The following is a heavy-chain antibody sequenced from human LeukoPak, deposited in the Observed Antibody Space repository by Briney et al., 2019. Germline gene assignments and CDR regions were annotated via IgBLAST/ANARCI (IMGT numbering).Heavy chain of an antibody. D-gene: IGHD3-10*01. CDR2: IYYSGST. V-gene: IGHV4-39*01. J-gene: IGHJ5*02. CDR3: ARQELWFRELLSNWFDP. Sequence: SETLSLTCTVSGGSISSSSYYWGWIRQPPGKGLEWIGSIYYSGSTYYNPSLKSRVTMSVDTSKNQFSLKLSSVTAADTAVYYCARQELWFRELLSNWFDPWGQGTLVTVSS. CDR1: GGSISSSSYY.